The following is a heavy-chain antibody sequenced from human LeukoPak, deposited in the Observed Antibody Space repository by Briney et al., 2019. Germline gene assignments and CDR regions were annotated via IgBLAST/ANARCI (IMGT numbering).Heavy chain of an antibody. CDR2: INPNTGGA. V-gene: IGHV1-2*02. CDR3: AKGRVVAGTKSLMYHWLDP. CDR1: GYTFTGYY. Sequence: ASLKVSCKASGYTFTGYYIHWVRQVPGQGLEWMGWINPNTGGAKYAPKFQGRVSMTRDTSISTAYMGLSRLTSDDTALYYCAKGRVVAGTKSLMYHWLDPWGQGTLVTVSS. J-gene: IGHJ5*02. D-gene: IGHD6-19*01.